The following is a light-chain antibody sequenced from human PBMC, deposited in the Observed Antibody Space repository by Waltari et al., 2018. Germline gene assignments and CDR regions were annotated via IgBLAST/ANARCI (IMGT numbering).Light chain of an antibody. CDR3: QQSYSTPLT. Sequence: DIQMTQSPSSLSASVGDRVTITCRASQSISSYLNWYQQKPGKAPKLLIYAASSFQSGVPSRFSGSGSGTDFTLTISSLQPEDFATYYCQQSYSTPLTFGPGTKVGIK. CDR1: QSISSY. J-gene: IGKJ3*01. V-gene: IGKV1-39*01. CDR2: AAS.